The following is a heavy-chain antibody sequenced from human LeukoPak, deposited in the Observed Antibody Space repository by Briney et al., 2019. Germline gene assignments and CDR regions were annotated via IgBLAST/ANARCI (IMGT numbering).Heavy chain of an antibody. D-gene: IGHD1-26*01. CDR2: SNEDGSTT. CDR1: GFTFSSNW. V-gene: IGHV3-74*01. CDR3: VRDLGGRSGH. Sequence: GGSLRLSCAASGFTFSSNWMHWVRQAPGKGLVWVSRSNEDGSTTNYADSVKGRLTISRDNAKNTLYLQVNSLTAEDTAVYYCVRDLGGRSGHWGQGTLVTVSS. J-gene: IGHJ4*02.